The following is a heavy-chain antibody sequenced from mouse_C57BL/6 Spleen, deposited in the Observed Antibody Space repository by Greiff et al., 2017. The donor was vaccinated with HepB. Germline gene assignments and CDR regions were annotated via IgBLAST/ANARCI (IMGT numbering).Heavy chain of an antibody. CDR1: GYTFTSYG. V-gene: IGHV1-81*01. D-gene: IGHD2-4*01. J-gene: IGHJ4*01. Sequence: QVQLQQSGAELARPGASVKLSCKASGYTFTSYGISWVKQRTGQGLEWIGEIYPRSGNTYYNEKFKGKATLTADKYSSTAYMELRSLTSEDSAVYFCARLWNDYDDGYYAIDYWGQGTSVTVSS. CDR2: IYPRSGNT. CDR3: ARLWNDYDDGYYAIDY.